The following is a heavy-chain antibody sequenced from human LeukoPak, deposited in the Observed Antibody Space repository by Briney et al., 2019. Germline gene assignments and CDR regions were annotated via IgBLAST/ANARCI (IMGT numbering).Heavy chain of an antibody. D-gene: IGHD3-22*01. CDR3: ARRIVVVDNWFDP. Sequence: SETLSLACTVSGGSISSYYWSWIRQPPGKGLEWIGYIYYSGSTNYNPSLKSRVTISVDTSKNQFSLKLSSVTAADTAVYYCARRIVVVDNWFDPWGQGTLVTVSS. V-gene: IGHV4-59*01. CDR2: IYYSGST. J-gene: IGHJ5*02. CDR1: GGSISSYY.